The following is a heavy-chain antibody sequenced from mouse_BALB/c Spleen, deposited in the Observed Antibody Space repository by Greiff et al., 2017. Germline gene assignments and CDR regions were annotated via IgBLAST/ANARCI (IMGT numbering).Heavy chain of an antibody. CDR1: GYTFTDYN. J-gene: IGHJ2*01. V-gene: IGHV1S29*02. D-gene: IGHD1-1*01. CDR2: IYPYNGGT. Sequence: VHVKQSGPELVKPGASVKISCKASGYTFTDYNMHWVKQSHGKSLEWIGYIYPYNGGTGYNQKFKSKATLTVDNSSSTAYMELRSLTSEDSAVYYCARSGITTVEDYWGQGTTLTVSS. CDR3: ARSGITTVEDY.